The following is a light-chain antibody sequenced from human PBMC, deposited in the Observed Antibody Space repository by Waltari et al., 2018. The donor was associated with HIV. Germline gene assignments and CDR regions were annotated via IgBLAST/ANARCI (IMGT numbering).Light chain of an antibody. CDR3: CSYAGSYTFVL. V-gene: IGLV2-11*01. CDR2: DVN. Sequence: QSALTQPRSVSGSPGQSVTISCTGTSSDVGGYHYVSWYQHHPGKAPKLMIDDVNKRPSGVPDRFSGSKSGNTASLTISGLQAEDEADYYCCSYAGSYTFVLFGGRTKLTVL. CDR1: SSDVGGYHY. J-gene: IGLJ2*01.